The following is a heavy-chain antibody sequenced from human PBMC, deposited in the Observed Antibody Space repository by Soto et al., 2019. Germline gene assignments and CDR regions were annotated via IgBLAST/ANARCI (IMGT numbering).Heavy chain of an antibody. J-gene: IGHJ4*02. D-gene: IGHD2-15*01. V-gene: IGHV3-30-3*01. CDR2: ISYDGSNK. Sequence: PGGSLRLSCAASGFTFSSYAMHWVRQAPGKGLEWVAVISYDGSNKYYADSVKGRFTISRDNSKNTLYLQMNSLRAEDTAVYYCARDTVVTPDQFDYWGQGTLVTVSS. CDR1: GFTFSSYA. CDR3: ARDTVVTPDQFDY.